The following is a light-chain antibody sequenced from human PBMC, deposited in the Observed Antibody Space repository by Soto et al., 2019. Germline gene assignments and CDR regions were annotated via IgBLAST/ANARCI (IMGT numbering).Light chain of an antibody. J-gene: IGKJ1*01. CDR3: LQYHNLWA. V-gene: IGKV3-15*01. Sequence: IVMPQSPAPLSVSPGERATLSCRASQNIYSNVAWYQQRPGQAPRLLIYRASTRATGIPARFSGSGSGTEFTLTISSLQSEDFTVYSCLQYHNLWAFGQGTKVDIK. CDR1: QNIYSN. CDR2: RAS.